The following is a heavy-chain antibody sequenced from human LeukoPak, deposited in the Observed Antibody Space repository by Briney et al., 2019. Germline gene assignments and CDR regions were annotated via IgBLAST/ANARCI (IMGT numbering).Heavy chain of an antibody. D-gene: IGHD1-26*01. Sequence: KPSETLSLTCTVFGGSISSSNYYWAWFRQPPGKGLDWIGSLYYDGRTYYNPSLESRLTISVDTSNNQFSLKLTSVTATDTAVYYCARRRGKWDVIWFDPWGQGTLVTVSS. CDR1: GGSISSSNYY. CDR2: LYYDGRT. J-gene: IGHJ5*02. V-gene: IGHV4-39*01. CDR3: ARRRGKWDVIWFDP.